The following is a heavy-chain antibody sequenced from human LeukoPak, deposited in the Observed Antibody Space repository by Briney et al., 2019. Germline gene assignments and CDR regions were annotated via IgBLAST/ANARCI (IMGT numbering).Heavy chain of an antibody. CDR3: ARSSYSSSSSV. CDR1: GFTFSTYS. Sequence: PGGSLRLSCAASGFTFSTYSMKWVRQAPGKGLEWVSYISDSSAMYYADSVRGRFTISRDNAKNSLYLQINSLRAEDTAVYYCARSSYSSSSSVWGQGTMVTVSS. V-gene: IGHV3-48*04. D-gene: IGHD6-6*01. CDR2: ISDSSAM. J-gene: IGHJ3*01.